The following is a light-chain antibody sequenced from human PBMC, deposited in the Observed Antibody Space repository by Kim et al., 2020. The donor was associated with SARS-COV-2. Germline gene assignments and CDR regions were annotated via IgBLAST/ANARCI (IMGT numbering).Light chain of an antibody. CDR2: QDK. J-gene: IGLJ2*01. CDR1: KLGDKY. V-gene: IGLV3-1*01. CDR3: QAWDSNTFVV. Sequence: VAPGQTASFNGAGDKLGDKYVCGYQQRPGQSPVLGTHQDKRRPSEIPERFSGSNSGNTATLTISGTQAMDEADYYCQAWDSNTFVVFGGGTQLTVL.